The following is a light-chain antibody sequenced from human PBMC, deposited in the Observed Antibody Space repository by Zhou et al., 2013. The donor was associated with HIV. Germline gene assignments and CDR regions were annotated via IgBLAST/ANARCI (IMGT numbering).Light chain of an antibody. J-gene: IGKJ5*01. CDR3: QQSYSTPSIT. V-gene: IGKV1-16*02. CDR2: GAS. Sequence: DIQMTQSPSSLSASVGDTVTIACRASQDIGKHLAWFQQKAGKAPKTLIYGASSLEPGAPSKFSGSGSGTEFTLTISSLQPDDFATYYCQQSYSTPSITFGQGTRLEIK. CDR1: QDIGKH.